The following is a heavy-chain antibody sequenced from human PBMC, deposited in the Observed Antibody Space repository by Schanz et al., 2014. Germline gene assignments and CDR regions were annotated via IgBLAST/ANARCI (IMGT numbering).Heavy chain of an antibody. D-gene: IGHD3-22*01. CDR2: IWYDGSNK. CDR3: AKADLPDYYDSSGPFDP. CDR1: GFTFSSYG. Sequence: QVQLVGSGGGVVQPGRSLRLSCAASGFTFSSYGMHWVRQAPGKGLEWVAVIWYDGSNKYYADSVKGRFTISRDNSKNTLYLQMNSLRAEDTAVYYCAKADLPDYYDSSGPFDPWGQGTLVTVSS. J-gene: IGHJ5*02. V-gene: IGHV3-33*06.